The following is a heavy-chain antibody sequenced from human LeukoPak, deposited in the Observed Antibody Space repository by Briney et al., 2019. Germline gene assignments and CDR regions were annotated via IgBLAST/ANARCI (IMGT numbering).Heavy chain of an antibody. CDR3: ARQVTFGCAYAYYFDY. D-gene: IGHD3-16*01. CDR1: GGSINTSYYY. J-gene: IGHJ4*02. CDR2: IHNSEST. Sequence: PSETLSLTCTVSGGSINTSYYYWGWIRQPPGKGLEWIGNIHNSESTYYNPSLKSRVTISVDTSKNQFSLKLSSVTAADTAVYYCARQVTFGCAYAYYFDYWGQGSLVTVPS. V-gene: IGHV4-39*01.